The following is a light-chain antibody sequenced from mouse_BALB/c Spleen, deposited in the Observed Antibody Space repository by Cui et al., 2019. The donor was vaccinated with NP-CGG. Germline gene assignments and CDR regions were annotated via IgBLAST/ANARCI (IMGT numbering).Light chain of an antibody. V-gene: IGLV1*01. CDR1: TGAVTTRNY. Sequence: QAVVTQESAVTTSPGETVTLTCRSSTGAVTTRNYANWVQEKPDHLFTGLIGGTNNRAPGVPARLSGSLIGDKAALTITGAQTEDEAIYFCALWYSNHWVFGGGTKLTVL. J-gene: IGLJ1*01. CDR2: GTN. CDR3: ALWYSNHWV.